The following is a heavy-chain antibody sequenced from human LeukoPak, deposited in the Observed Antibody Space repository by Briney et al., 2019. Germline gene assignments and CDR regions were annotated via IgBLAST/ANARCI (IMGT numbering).Heavy chain of an antibody. J-gene: IGHJ4*02. D-gene: IGHD2-2*01. CDR2: IYYSGST. CDR1: VGSVSSGSYY. Sequence: SETLSLTCTVSVGSVSSGSYYGSWIRQPPGKGLEWIGYIYYSGSTNYNPSLKSRVTISVDTSKNQFSLKLSSVTAADTAVYYCARLYCSSTSCYVGGYFDYWGQGTLVTVSS. V-gene: IGHV4-61*01. CDR3: ARLYCSSTSCYVGGYFDY.